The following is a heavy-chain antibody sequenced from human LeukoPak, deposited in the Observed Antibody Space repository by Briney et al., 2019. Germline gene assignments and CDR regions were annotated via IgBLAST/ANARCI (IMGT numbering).Heavy chain of an antibody. CDR3: ARERDVSSSGWFLVPGNWFDP. J-gene: IGHJ5*02. Sequence: GASVKVSCKASGYTFTSYGISWVRQAPGQGLEWMGWISAYNGNTNYAQKLQGRVTMTRDMSTSTVYMELSSLRSEDTAVYYCARERDVSSSGWFLVPGNWFDPWGQGTLVTVSS. CDR1: GYTFTSYG. V-gene: IGHV1-18*01. CDR2: ISAYNGNT. D-gene: IGHD6-19*01.